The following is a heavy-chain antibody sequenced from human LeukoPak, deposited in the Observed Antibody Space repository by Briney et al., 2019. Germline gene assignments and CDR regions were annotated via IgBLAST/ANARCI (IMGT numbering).Heavy chain of an antibody. CDR2: VYHTGST. V-gene: IGHV4-38-2*02. J-gene: IGHJ6*03. CDR3: ARRLGRKFGERFYYYHYMDV. Sequence: PSETLSLTCTVPGYSINSAYYWGWIRQPPGKGLEWIGSVYHTGSTYYNPSLKSRVTISLDTSKNQFSLKLSSVTAADTAVYYCARRLGRKFGERFYYYHYMDVWGKGTTVTISS. D-gene: IGHD3-10*01. CDR1: GYSINSAYY.